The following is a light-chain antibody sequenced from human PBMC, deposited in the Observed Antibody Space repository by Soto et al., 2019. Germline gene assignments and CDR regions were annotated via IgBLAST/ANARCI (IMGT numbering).Light chain of an antibody. CDR2: DVN. Sequence: QYALTQPRSVSGSPGQSVTISCAGSSSDIGAYNYVSWFQQHPGKAPKLMIYDVNHRPSGVPDRFSGSKSGNTASLTISGLQADDEADYYCCSFVGGFTFVFGTGTKLTVL. V-gene: IGLV2-11*01. CDR3: CSFVGGFTFV. J-gene: IGLJ1*01. CDR1: SSDIGAYNY.